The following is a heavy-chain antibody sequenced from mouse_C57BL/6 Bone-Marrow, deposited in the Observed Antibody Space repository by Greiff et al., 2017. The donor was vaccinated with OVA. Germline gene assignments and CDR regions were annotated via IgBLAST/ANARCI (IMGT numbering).Heavy chain of an antibody. CDR1: GYSFTSYY. CDR3: ARGYYGY. J-gene: IGHJ2*01. CDR2: IYPGSGNT. D-gene: IGHD1-1*01. Sequence: VQLVESGPELVKPGASVKISCKASGYSFTSYYIHWVKQRPGQGLEWIGWIYPGSGNTKYNEKFKGKATLTADTSSSTAYMQLSSLTSEDSAVYYCARGYYGYWGQGTTLTVSS. V-gene: IGHV1-66*01.